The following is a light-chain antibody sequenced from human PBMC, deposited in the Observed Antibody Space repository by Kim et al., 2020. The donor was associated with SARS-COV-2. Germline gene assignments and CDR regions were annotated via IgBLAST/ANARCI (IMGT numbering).Light chain of an antibody. CDR2: GAS. J-gene: IGKJ5*01. CDR3: QQYDKWPMT. Sequence: EIVITQSPVTLSVSPGERATLPCWASQDISSNLAWYQQKPGQAPRLLIYGASTRATGTPARFSGSGSGTEFTLTITGLQSEDFAVYHCQQYDKWPMTFGQGTRLEIK. V-gene: IGKV3-15*01. CDR1: QDISSN.